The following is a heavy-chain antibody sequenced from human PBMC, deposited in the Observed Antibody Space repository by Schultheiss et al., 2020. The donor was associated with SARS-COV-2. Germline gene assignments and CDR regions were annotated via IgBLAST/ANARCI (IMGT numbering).Heavy chain of an antibody. CDR3: ARLQDWYFDL. CDR1: GGSISNYY. CDR2: IYYDGGT. J-gene: IGHJ2*01. V-gene: IGHV4-59*08. Sequence: SQTLSLTCTVSGGSISNYYWSWIRQPPGKGLEWIGYIYYDGGTKYNPSLKSRVTISVDTSKNQFSLKLSSVTAADTAVYYCARLQDWYFDLWGRGTLVTVSS.